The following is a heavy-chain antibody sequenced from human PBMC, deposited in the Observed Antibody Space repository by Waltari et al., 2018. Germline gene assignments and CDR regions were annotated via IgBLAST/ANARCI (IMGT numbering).Heavy chain of an antibody. Sequence: EVQLVETGGGLSQPGGSLRLSCAAVGFKLSSNNMSWVRQAPGKGLEWVSVIYSGGSTYYADSVKGRFTISRDNSKNTLYLQMNSLRAEDTAVYYCARDLGGFDYWGQGTLVTVSS. CDR2: IYSGGST. CDR3: ARDLGGFDY. D-gene: IGHD3-16*01. J-gene: IGHJ4*02. V-gene: IGHV3-53*02. CDR1: GFKLSSNN.